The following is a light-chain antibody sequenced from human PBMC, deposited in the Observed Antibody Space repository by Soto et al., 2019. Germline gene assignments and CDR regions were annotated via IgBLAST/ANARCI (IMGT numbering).Light chain of an antibody. CDR2: DAS. CDR1: RDIDSY. J-gene: IGKJ1*01. V-gene: IGKV1-9*01. Sequence: DIQLTQSPSLLSASVGDRVTITCRASRDIDSYLAWYQLKPGKGPNLLLYDASTLQSGAPSRFSGSGSGTEFTLTISSLQPEDFATYYCQQLNIYPQTFGQGTKVEIK. CDR3: QQLNIYPQT.